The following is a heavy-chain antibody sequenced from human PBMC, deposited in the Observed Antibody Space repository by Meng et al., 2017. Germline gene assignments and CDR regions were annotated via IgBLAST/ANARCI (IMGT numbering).Heavy chain of an antibody. Sequence: GESLKISCAASGFTASSNYMSWVRQAPGKGLEWVSVIYSGGSTYYADSVKGRFTISRHNSKNTLYLQMNSLRAEDTDVYYCARVRDSYDDPLDAFDIWGQGTMVTVSS. CDR2: IYSGGST. D-gene: IGHD5-18*01. J-gene: IGHJ3*02. CDR1: GFTASSNY. V-gene: IGHV3-53*04. CDR3: ARVRDSYDDPLDAFDI.